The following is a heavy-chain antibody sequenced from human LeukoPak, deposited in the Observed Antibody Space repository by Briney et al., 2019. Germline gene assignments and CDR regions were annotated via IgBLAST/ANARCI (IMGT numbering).Heavy chain of an antibody. J-gene: IGHJ4*02. Sequence: PSETLSLTCAVSGYSISSAFYWGWIRQSPGKGLEWIGTIHYSGSTSYNPSLKSRVTISVDTSKNQFSLKLRSVTAADTAVYYCARGFRGDNFDYWGQGALVTVSS. CDR1: GYSISSAFY. D-gene: IGHD7-27*01. CDR2: IHYSGST. CDR3: ARGFRGDNFDY. V-gene: IGHV4-38-2*01.